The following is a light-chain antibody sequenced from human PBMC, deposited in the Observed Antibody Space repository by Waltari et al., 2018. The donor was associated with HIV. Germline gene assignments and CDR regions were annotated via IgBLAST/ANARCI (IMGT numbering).Light chain of an antibody. Sequence: QSALTQPASVSGSPGQSITISCTGTSSDVGGYNYVSWYQQHPGKAPKLMIYEVSNRPSGVSNRFSGSKSGNTASLTISGLQAEDEADYYCVTWADRSSGPVVFGGGTKVTVL. J-gene: IGLJ2*01. CDR2: EVS. CDR3: VTWADRSSGPVV. V-gene: IGLV2-14*01. CDR1: SSDVGGYNY.